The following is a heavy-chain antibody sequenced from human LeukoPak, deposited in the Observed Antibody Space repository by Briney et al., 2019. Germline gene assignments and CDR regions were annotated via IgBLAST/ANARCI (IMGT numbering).Heavy chain of an antibody. D-gene: IGHD3-10*01. Sequence: SETLSLTCTVSGESISGFYWNWIRQPPGKGLEWIGSIYHSGSTYYNPSLKSRVTISVDTSKYQFSLKLSSVTAADTAVYYCARGSHYYGSGSSIDYWGQGTLVTVSS. V-gene: IGHV4-38-2*02. CDR3: ARGSHYYGSGSSIDY. J-gene: IGHJ4*02. CDR1: GESISGFY. CDR2: IYHSGST.